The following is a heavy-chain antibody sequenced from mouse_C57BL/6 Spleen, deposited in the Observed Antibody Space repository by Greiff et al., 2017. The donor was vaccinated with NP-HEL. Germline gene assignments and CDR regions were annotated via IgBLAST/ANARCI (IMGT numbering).Heavy chain of an antibody. CDR3: TRKTTVVTYWYFDV. Sequence: EVMLVESGEGLVKPGGSLKLSCAASGFTFSSYAMSWVRQTPEKRLEWVAYISSGGDYIYYADTVKGRFTISRDNARNTLYLQMSSLKSEDTAMYYCTRKTTVVTYWYFDVWGTGTTVTVSS. V-gene: IGHV5-9-1*02. CDR2: ISSGGDYI. D-gene: IGHD1-1*01. J-gene: IGHJ1*03. CDR1: GFTFSSYA.